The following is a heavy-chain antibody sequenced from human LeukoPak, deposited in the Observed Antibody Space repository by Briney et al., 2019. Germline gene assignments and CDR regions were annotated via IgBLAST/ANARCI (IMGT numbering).Heavy chain of an antibody. CDR3: ARGQTGSGRIFDY. Sequence: SQTLSLTCVISGDSVSSYSAAWDWIRQSPSRGLEWLGRTYYRSKWYSDFAEYVKGRITINPDTSKNQFSLQLISATPEDTAVYYCARGQTGSGRIFDYWGQGTLVTVSS. V-gene: IGHV6-1*01. CDR1: GDSVSSYSAA. CDR2: TYYRSKWYS. J-gene: IGHJ4*02. D-gene: IGHD2-15*01.